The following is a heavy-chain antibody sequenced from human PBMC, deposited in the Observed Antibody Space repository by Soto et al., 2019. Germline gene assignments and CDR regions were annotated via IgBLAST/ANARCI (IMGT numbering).Heavy chain of an antibody. Sequence: SETLSLTCTVSGGSIISCDYYWSLIRQPPGKGLEWIGSIYYSGSTYYNPSLKSRVTISVDTSKNQFSLKLNSVTAADTAVYYCASRHSSPYFDYWGQGTLVTVSS. CDR3: ASRHSSPYFDY. CDR2: IYYSGST. J-gene: IGHJ4*02. D-gene: IGHD6-13*01. V-gene: IGHV4-30-4*01. CDR1: GGSIISCDYY.